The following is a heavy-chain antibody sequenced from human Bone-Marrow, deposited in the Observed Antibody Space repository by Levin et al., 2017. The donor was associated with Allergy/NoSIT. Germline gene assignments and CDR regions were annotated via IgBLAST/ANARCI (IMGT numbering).Heavy chain of an antibody. CDR1: GYTFTSYD. CDR3: ARRTTVVTRGKLTDY. V-gene: IGHV1-8*01. Sequence: ASVTVSCKASGYTFTSYDINWVRQATGQGLEWMGWMNPNRGNTGYAQKFQGRVTMTRNTSISTAYMELSGLRSEDTALYYCARRTTVVTRGKLTDYWGQGTLVTVSS. D-gene: IGHD4-23*01. J-gene: IGHJ4*02. CDR2: MNPNRGNT.